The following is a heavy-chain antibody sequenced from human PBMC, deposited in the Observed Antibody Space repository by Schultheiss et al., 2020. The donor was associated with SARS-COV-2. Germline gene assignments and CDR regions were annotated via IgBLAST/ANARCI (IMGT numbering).Heavy chain of an antibody. CDR3: ARHLRDSSGWVDY. V-gene: IGHV4-31*03. D-gene: IGHD6-19*01. CDR1: GGSISSGGYY. CDR2: IYYSGST. Sequence: SQTLSLTCTVSGGSISSGGYYWSWIRQHSGKGLEWIGYIYYSGSTNYNPSLKSRVTISVDTSKNQFSLKLSSVTAADTAVYYCARHLRDSSGWVDYWGQGTLVTVSS. J-gene: IGHJ4*02.